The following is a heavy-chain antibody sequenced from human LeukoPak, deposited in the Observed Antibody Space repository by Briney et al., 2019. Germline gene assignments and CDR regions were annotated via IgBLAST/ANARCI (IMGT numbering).Heavy chain of an antibody. V-gene: IGHV1-46*01. CDR2: IYPRDGST. CDR1: GFTFTSNY. CDR3: ARAESSGYYYEEGYWFDP. Sequence: ASVKVSCKASGFTFTSNYIHWVRQAPGQGLEWMGMIYPRDGSTSYAQKLQGRVTMTTDTSTSTAYVELRSLRSDDTAVYYCARAESSGYYYEEGYWFDPWGQGTLVTVSS. D-gene: IGHD3-22*01. J-gene: IGHJ5*02.